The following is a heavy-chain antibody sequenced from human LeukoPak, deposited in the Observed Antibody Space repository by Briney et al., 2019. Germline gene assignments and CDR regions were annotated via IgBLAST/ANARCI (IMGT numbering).Heavy chain of an antibody. CDR3: ARDRTLGNYYYYMDV. J-gene: IGHJ6*03. Sequence: GGSLRLSCVASGFTIGHSFMTWVRQAPGKGLEWVSVIYSVDSTYYGDSVKGRFTISRDNSRSTLYLQMNSLRAEDTAVYYCARDRTLGNYYYYMDVWGKGTTVTISS. CDR1: GFTIGHSF. D-gene: IGHD7-27*01. CDR2: IYSVDST. V-gene: IGHV3-53*01.